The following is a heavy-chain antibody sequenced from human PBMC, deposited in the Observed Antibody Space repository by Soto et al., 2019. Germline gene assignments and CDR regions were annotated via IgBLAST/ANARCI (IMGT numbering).Heavy chain of an antibody. Sequence: PSETLSLTCAVSGGSISSSGYSWSWIRQPPGKGLEWIGYIYHSGSTYYNPSLKSRVTISVDRSKNQFSLKLSSVTAADTAVYYCAREGRDRTNYYYGMDVWGQGTTVTVSS. CDR1: GGSISSSGYS. CDR2: IYHSGST. D-gene: IGHD2-15*01. V-gene: IGHV4-30-2*01. J-gene: IGHJ6*02. CDR3: AREGRDRTNYYYGMDV.